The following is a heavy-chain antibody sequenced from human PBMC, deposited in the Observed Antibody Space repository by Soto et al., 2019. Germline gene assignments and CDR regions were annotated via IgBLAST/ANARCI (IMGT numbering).Heavy chain of an antibody. CDR2: ISSSGSTI. CDR1: GFTFSSYE. J-gene: IGHJ6*02. V-gene: IGHV3-48*03. D-gene: IGHD3-9*01. Sequence: PGGSLRLSCAASGFTFSSYEMNWVRQAPGKGLEWVSYISSSGSTIYYADSVKGRFTISRDNAKNSLYLQMNSLRAEDTAVYYCAREAPGDKYDILTGAYPASCYYYGMDVWGQGTTVTVSS. CDR3: AREAPGDKYDILTGAYPASCYYYGMDV.